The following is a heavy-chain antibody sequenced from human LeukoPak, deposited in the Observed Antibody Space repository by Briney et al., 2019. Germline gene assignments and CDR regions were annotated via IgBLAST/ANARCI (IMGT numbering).Heavy chain of an antibody. CDR3: ASGIYDFWSGSNDAFDI. D-gene: IGHD3-3*01. Sequence: GGSLRLSCAASGFTFSTYAMSWVRQAPGKGLEWVSAISGSGGSTYYADSVKGRFSISRDNAKNSLYLQMNSLRAEDTAVYYCASGIYDFWSGSNDAFDIWGQGTMVTVSS. V-gene: IGHV3-23*01. CDR1: GFTFSTYA. CDR2: ISGSGGST. J-gene: IGHJ3*02.